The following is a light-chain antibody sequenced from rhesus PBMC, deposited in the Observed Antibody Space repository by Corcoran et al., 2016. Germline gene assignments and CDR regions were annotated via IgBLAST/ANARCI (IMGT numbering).Light chain of an antibody. CDR3: QHNYGTPPT. Sequence: DIQMTQSPSSLSASVGDRVTITCRTSENVNNYLNWYQQKPGKALNLLIYKASTLQSGVPSRFSGSGSGTDYTFTISSLQSEDVATYYCQHNYGTPPTFGQGTKVEIK. CDR1: ENVNNY. V-gene: IGKV1-74*01. CDR2: KAS. J-gene: IGKJ1*01.